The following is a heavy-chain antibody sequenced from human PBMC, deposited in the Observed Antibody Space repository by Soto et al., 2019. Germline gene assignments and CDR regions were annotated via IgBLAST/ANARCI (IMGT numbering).Heavy chain of an antibody. Sequence: QVQLVQSGAEVKKPGASVKVSCKASGYTFTSYDINWVRQATGQGREWMGWMNPNSGNTGYAQKFQGRVTMTRNTSISTAYMELSSLRSEDTAVYYCASGINYYASGDDAFDIWGQGTMVTVSS. J-gene: IGHJ3*02. V-gene: IGHV1-8*01. CDR2: MNPNSGNT. CDR1: GYTFTSYD. CDR3: ASGINYYASGDDAFDI. D-gene: IGHD3-10*01.